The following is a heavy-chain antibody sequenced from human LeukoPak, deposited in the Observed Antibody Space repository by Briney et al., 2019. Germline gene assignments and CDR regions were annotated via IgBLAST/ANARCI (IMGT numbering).Heavy chain of an antibody. CDR3: ARDVGEGDYYDSSGYYFDY. V-gene: IGHV4-59*10. Sequence: SETLSLTCAVYGGSFSGYYWSWIRQPPGKGLEWIGRIYTSGSTNYNPSLKSRVTISVDTSKNQFSLKLSSVTAADTAVYYCARDVGEGDYYDSSGYYFDYWGQGTLVTVSS. J-gene: IGHJ4*02. CDR1: GGSFSGYY. D-gene: IGHD3-22*01. CDR2: IYTSGST.